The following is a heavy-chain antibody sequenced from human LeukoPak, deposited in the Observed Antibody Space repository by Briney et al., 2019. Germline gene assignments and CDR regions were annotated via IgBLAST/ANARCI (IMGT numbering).Heavy chain of an antibody. J-gene: IGHJ3*01. V-gene: IGHV4-59*08. D-gene: IGHD3-10*01. Sequence: PSESLTLTCSVSDCTTTGYYWSWVRQPPGKVPESIAYVYYTGRTLYNPSLESRVTISVDTSKTQFSLTVTSVTAADTAVYYCARHMSVSYDAFDLWGRGTTVTVSS. CDR3: ARHMSVSYDAFDL. CDR2: VYYTGRT. CDR1: DCTTTGYY.